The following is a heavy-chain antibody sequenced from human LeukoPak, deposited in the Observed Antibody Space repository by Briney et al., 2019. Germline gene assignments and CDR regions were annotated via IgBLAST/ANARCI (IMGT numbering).Heavy chain of an antibody. CDR2: INHSGST. D-gene: IGHD3-10*01. V-gene: IGHV4-34*01. Sequence: PSETLSLTCAVYGGSLSGYYWSWIRQPPGKGLEWIGEINHSGSTNYNPSLKSRVTISVDTSKNQFSLKLSSVTAADTAVYYCAGTMVRGHYYMDVWGKGTTVTVSS. J-gene: IGHJ6*03. CDR3: AGTMVRGHYYMDV. CDR1: GGSLSGYY.